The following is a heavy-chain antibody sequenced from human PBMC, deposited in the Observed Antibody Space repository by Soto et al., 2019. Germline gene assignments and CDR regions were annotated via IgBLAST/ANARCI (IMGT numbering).Heavy chain of an antibody. CDR2: INHSGST. Sequence: SETLSLSCAGYGGSFSGYYWSWSRQPPGKGMEGIGEINHSGSTNYTPSLKSRVTISVDTSKNQFSLKLSSVTAADTAVYYCARDGHVLRYFHHPGYYYYGIDVWGQWTTVT. CDR3: ARDGHVLRYFHHPGYYYYGIDV. V-gene: IGHV4-34*01. J-gene: IGHJ6*02. CDR1: GGSFSGYY. D-gene: IGHD3-9*01.